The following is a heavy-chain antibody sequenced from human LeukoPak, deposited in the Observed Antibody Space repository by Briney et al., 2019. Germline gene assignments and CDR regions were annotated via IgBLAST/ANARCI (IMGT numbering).Heavy chain of an antibody. CDR2: MNPNSGNT. CDR3: TRGSSGRRVN. D-gene: IGHD6-19*01. V-gene: IGHV1-8*01. Sequence: ASVKVSCKASGYTFTSCDINWVRQATGQGLEWMGWMNPNSGNTGYGQSFQGRITMTRDTSIGTAYMELSNLTSEDTAIYYCTRGSSGRRVNWSQGTLVTVSA. J-gene: IGHJ4*02. CDR1: GYTFTSCD.